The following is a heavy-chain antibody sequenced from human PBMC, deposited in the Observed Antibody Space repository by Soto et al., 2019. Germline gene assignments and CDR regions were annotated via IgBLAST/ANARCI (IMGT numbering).Heavy chain of an antibody. D-gene: IGHD6-13*01. CDR2: INAGNGNT. CDR1: GYTFTSYA. Sequence: ASVKVSCKASGYTFTSYAMHWVRQAPGQRLEWMGWINAGNGNTKYSQKFQGRVTITRDTSASTAYMELSSLRSEDTAVYYCARDLESSSWYNLTYYYYGMDVWCQGTTVTVSS. J-gene: IGHJ6*02. CDR3: ARDLESSSWYNLTYYYYGMDV. V-gene: IGHV1-3*01.